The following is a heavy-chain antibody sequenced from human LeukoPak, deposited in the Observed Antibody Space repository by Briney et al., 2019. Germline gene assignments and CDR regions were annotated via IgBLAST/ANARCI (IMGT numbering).Heavy chain of an antibody. CDR1: GFTFSSYA. J-gene: IGHJ4*02. Sequence: GGSLRLSCAASGFTFSSYAMSWVRPAPGKGLEWVSAISGSGGSTYYADSVKGRFTISRDNSKNTLYLQMNSLRAEDTAVYYCAKLRSGWYVGYFDYWGQGTLVTVSS. V-gene: IGHV3-23*01. CDR3: AKLRSGWYVGYFDY. CDR2: ISGSGGST. D-gene: IGHD6-19*01.